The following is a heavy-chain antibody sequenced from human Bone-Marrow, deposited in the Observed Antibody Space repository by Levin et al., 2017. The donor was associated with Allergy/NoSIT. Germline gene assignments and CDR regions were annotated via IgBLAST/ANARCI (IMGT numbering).Heavy chain of an antibody. CDR2: VSSSSTYI. CDR3: ARAYSSSRNGAFDI. CDR1: GFTFSDYR. D-gene: IGHD6-6*01. V-gene: IGHV3-21*01. J-gene: IGHJ3*02. Sequence: SCAASGFTFSDYRMNWVRQAPGKGLEWVSSVSSSSTYIYYADSVKGRFTISRDNAKNSLYLQMNSLRAEDTAVYYCARAYSSSRNGAFDIWGQGTMVTVSS.